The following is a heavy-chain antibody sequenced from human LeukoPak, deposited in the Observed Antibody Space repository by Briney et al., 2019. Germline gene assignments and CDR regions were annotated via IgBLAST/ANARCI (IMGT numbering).Heavy chain of an antibody. D-gene: IGHD3-22*01. CDR1: GDSVSSDSAS. CDR2: TYYRSKWYK. Sequence: SQTLSLTCAISGDSVSSDSASWNWIRQSPSRGLEWLGRTYYRSKWYKDYAVSVKSRIIINPDTSKNQFSLQLNSVTPEDTAVYYCVRELNEGGSADYSDWYFDLWGRGTLVTVSS. V-gene: IGHV6-1*01. J-gene: IGHJ2*01. CDR3: VRELNEGGSADYSDWYFDL.